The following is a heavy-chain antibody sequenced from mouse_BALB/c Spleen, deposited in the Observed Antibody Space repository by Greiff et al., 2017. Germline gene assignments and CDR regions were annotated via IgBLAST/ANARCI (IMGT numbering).Heavy chain of an antibody. D-gene: IGHD1-2*01. CDR1: GFNIKYTY. CDR3: ARSGLLRLPFAY. J-gene: IGHJ3*01. CDR2: IDPANGNT. Sequence: VHVKQSGAELVKPGASVKLSCTASGFNIKYTYMHWVKQRPEQGLEWIGRIDPANGNTKYDPKFQGKATITADTSSNTAYLQLSSLTSEDTAVYYCARSGLLRLPFAYWGQGTLVTVSA. V-gene: IGHV14-3*02.